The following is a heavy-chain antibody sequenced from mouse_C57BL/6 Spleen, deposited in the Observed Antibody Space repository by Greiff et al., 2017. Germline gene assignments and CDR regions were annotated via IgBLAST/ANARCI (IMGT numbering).Heavy chain of an antibody. Sequence: EVQGVESGGGLVKPGGSLKLSCAASGFTFSSYAMSWVRQTPEKRLEWVATISDGGSYTDSPDNVKGRFTISRDKAKDNLYLQMSHLKSEDTAMYYCARGYYGSSYFDYWGQGTTLTVSS. CDR2: ISDGGSYT. CDR1: GFTFSSYA. CDR3: ARGYYGSSYFDY. D-gene: IGHD1-1*01. V-gene: IGHV5-4*01. J-gene: IGHJ2*01.